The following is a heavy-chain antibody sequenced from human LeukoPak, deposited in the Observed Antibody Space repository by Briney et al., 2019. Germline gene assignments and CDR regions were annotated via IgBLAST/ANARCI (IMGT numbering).Heavy chain of an antibody. CDR1: GGSISIYY. J-gene: IGHJ4*02. CDR3: ARLVRYSSSWFFDY. D-gene: IGHD6-13*01. V-gene: IGHV4-59*08. Sequence: SETLSLTCTVSGGSISIYYWSWIWQTPGKGLERIGYIYYSGSTNYNPSLTSRVTISVDTSKNQFSLKLSSVTAADTAVYYCARLVRYSSSWFFDYWGQGTLVTVSS. CDR2: IYYSGST.